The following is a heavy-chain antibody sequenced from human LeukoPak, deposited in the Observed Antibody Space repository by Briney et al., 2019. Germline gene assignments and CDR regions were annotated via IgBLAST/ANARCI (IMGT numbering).Heavy chain of an antibody. CDR2: IYYSGST. Sequence: SETLFLTCTVSGGSISPFYWSWIRQPPGKGLEWIAYIYYSGSTAYNPSLKSRVAISVDTSNNQVSLKLSSVTAADTAVYYCARHGYCSGGSCYWDYWGQGTLVTVSS. CDR3: ARHGYCSGGSCYWDY. V-gene: IGHV4-59*08. J-gene: IGHJ4*02. CDR1: GGSISPFY. D-gene: IGHD2-15*01.